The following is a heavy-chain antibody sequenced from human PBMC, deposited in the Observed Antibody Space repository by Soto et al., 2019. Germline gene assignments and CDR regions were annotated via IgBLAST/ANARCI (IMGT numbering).Heavy chain of an antibody. Sequence: QVQLQQWGAGLLKPSEPMSLTCSVYGGSVSGYDWSWIRQPPGKGLAWIGEINHSVSTNYNPSLKSHVTISVETSKNQFSLKQSSVTDAATGVYYCERENKGDYYYILGSYRAVRGCDYWGQGALVTVSS. CDR2: INHSVST. J-gene: IGHJ4*02. CDR3: ERENKGDYYYILGSYRAVRGCDY. CDR1: GGSVSGYD. V-gene: IGHV4-34*01. D-gene: IGHD3-16*02.